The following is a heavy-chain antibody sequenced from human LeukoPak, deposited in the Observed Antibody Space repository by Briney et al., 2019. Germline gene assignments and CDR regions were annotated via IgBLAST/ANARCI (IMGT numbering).Heavy chain of an antibody. CDR2: IYHSGST. Sequence: SETLSLTCAVSGGSISSGGYSWSWIRQPPGKGLEWIGYIYHSGSTYYDPSLKSRVTISVGRSKNQFSLKLSSVTAADTAVYYCARSVVRRTLADWFDPWGQGTLVTVSS. D-gene: IGHD3-10*01. CDR3: ARSVVRRTLADWFDP. CDR1: GGSISSGGYS. J-gene: IGHJ5*02. V-gene: IGHV4-30-2*01.